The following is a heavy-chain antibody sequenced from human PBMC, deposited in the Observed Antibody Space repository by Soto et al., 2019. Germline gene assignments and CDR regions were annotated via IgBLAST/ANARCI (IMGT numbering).Heavy chain of an antibody. V-gene: IGHV3-33*01. CDR2: IWYDGTKK. CDR1: GFSLRTYG. CDR3: ARDVVTAVAGSVNWFDP. Sequence: WGSLRLSCAASGFSLRTYGMQWLRRAPGKGLEWVAFIWYDGTKKFYANSVKGRSTISKDNSNNILYLQMSGLRAEDTAVYYCARDVVTAVAGSVNWFDPWGQGTLVTVSS. D-gene: IGHD6-19*01. J-gene: IGHJ5*02.